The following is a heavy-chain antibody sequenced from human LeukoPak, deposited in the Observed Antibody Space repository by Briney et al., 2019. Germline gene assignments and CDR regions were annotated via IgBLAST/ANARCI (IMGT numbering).Heavy chain of an antibody. D-gene: IGHD1-26*01. V-gene: IGHV3-7*01. CDR2: IKYDGRET. CDR3: ARYLNSGPEDF. J-gene: IGHJ4*02. CDR1: GFTFSSYW. Sequence: QSGGSLRLSCAASGFTFSSYWMSWFRQAPGKGLEWVANIKYDGRETQYVDSVKGRFTISRDNAKNSLFLQMNSLRAEDTAVYYCARYLNSGPEDFWGQGNLVTVSS.